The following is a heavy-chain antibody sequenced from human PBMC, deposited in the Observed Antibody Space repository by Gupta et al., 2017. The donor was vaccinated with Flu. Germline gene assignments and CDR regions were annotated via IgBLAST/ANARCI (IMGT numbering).Heavy chain of an antibody. CDR3: ARDGNWNYDSNNWFDP. CDR1: GFTFRSYA. CDR2: ISYDGSNK. J-gene: IGHJ5*02. Sequence: QVQLVESGGGVVQPGRSLRLSCAASGFTFRSYAMHWVRQAPGKGLEWVAVISYDGSNKYYADSVKGRFTISRDNSKNTLYLQMNSLRAEDTAVYYCARDGNWNYDSNNWFDPWGQGTLVTVSS. V-gene: IGHV3-30-3*01. D-gene: IGHD1-7*01.